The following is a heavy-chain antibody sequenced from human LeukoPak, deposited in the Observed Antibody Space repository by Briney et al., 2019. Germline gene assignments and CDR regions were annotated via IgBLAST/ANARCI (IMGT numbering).Heavy chain of an antibody. D-gene: IGHD6-19*01. Sequence: SETLSLTCTVSGGSISSSSYYWGWIRQSPGKGLEWIENIYHSGSTYYNPSLRSRVTISADTSKNQFSLKLTSVTAADTAVYYCARHEGSSGWYCHLDYWGQGTLVTVSS. CDR1: GGSISSSSYY. CDR3: ARHEGSSGWYCHLDY. J-gene: IGHJ4*02. CDR2: IYHSGST. V-gene: IGHV4-39*01.